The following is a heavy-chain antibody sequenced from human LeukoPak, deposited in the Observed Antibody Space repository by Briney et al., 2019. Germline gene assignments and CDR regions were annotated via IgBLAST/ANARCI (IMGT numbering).Heavy chain of an antibody. J-gene: IGHJ6*02. Sequence: SVKVSCKASGGTFSSYAISWVRQAPGQGLEWMGRIIPILGIANYAQKFQGRVAITADKSTSTAYMELSSLRSEDTAVYYCARGGGYSGYDRGGYYGMDVWGQGTTVTVSS. CDR3: ARGGGYSGYDRGGYYGMDV. D-gene: IGHD5-12*01. CDR2: IIPILGIA. CDR1: GGTFSSYA. V-gene: IGHV1-69*04.